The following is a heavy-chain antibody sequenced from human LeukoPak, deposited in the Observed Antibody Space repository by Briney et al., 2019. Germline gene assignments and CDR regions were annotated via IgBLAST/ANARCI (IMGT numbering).Heavy chain of an antibody. CDR1: GVTFSSDS. CDR2: ISSSSSTI. D-gene: IGHD1-14*01. CDR3: ARDSGIWYFDL. Sequence: PGGSLRLSCAASGVTFSSDSMNWVRQAPGEGLEWVSDISSSSSTIYYADSVKGRFTISRDNAKNSLYLQMNSLRAEDTGVYYCARDSGIWYFDLWGRGTLVTVSS. J-gene: IGHJ2*01. V-gene: IGHV3-48*01.